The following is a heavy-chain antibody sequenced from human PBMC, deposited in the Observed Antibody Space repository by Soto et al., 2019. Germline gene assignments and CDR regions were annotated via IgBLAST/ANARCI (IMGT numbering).Heavy chain of an antibody. CDR1: GGPFGSSA. CDR2: IIPVFDKA. J-gene: IGHJ3*01. CDR3: ARLRRDWGDAFDL. D-gene: IGHD3-16*01. Sequence: QVQLVQSGADVKKPGSSVKVSCKTSGGPFGSSAISWVRQAPAQGLEWMGEIIPVFDKANYAQNFQGRLTITADEPTGTVFMQRSSLRSEDTAVYFCARLRRDWGDAFDLWGLGTFVTVSS. V-gene: IGHV1-69*01.